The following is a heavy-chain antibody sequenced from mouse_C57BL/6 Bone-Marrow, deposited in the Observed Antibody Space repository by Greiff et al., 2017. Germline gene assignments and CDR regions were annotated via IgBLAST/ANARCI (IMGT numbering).Heavy chain of an antibody. CDR2: IDPSDSYT. Sequence: QVQLQQPGAELVMPGASVKLSCKASGYTFTSYWMHWVKQRPGQGLEWIGEIDPSDSYTNYNQKFKGKSTLTVDKSSSTAYMQLSSLTSEDSAVYYCGREEYYYNYFDYWGQGTTLTVYS. CDR3: GREEYYYNYFDY. D-gene: IGHD1-1*01. CDR1: GYTFTSYW. V-gene: IGHV1-69*01. J-gene: IGHJ2*01.